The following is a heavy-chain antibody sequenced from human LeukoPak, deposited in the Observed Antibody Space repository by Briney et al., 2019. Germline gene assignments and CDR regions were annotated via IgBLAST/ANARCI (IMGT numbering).Heavy chain of an antibody. CDR2: ISGSGGST. D-gene: IGHD1-26*01. J-gene: IGHJ4*02. CDR3: AKAPKRVVGATRGYYFDY. CDR1: GFTFSSYA. V-gene: IGHV3-23*01. Sequence: GGSLRLSCAASGFTFSSYAMSWVRQAPGKGLEWVSAISGSGGSTYYADSVKGRFTISRDNSKNTLYLQMNSLRAEDTAVYYCAKAPKRVVGATRGYYFDYWGQGTLVTVSS.